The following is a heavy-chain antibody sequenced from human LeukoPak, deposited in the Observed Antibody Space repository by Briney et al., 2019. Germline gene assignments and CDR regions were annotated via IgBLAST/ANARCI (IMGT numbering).Heavy chain of an antibody. D-gene: IGHD2-2*01. V-gene: IGHV4-59*12. Sequence: SETLSLTCTVSGGSISSYYWSWIRQPPGKGLEWIGYIYYSGSTNYNPSLKSRVTISVDTSKNQFSLKLSSVTAADTAVYYCARGVVYCSSTSCPFDYWGQGTLVTVSS. CDR2: IYYSGST. CDR3: ARGVVYCSSTSCPFDY. CDR1: GGSISSYY. J-gene: IGHJ4*02.